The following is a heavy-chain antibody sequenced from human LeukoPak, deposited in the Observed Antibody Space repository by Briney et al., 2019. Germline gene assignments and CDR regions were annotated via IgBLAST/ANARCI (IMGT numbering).Heavy chain of an antibody. CDR3: ARLINGGSGFDY. J-gene: IGHJ4*02. CDR2: IYPADSDT. D-gene: IGHD2-15*01. CDR1: GYSFTTYW. Sequence: GESLKISCKGSGYSFTTYWIAWVRQMPGKGLEWMGIIYPADSDTKYSPSFQGQVTISADKSISTAYLRWSSLKASDTAMYYCARLINGGSGFDYWGQGTLLTVSS. V-gene: IGHV5-51*01.